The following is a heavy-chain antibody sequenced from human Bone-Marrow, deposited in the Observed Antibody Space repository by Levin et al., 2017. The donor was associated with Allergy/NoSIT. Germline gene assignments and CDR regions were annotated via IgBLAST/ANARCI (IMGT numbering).Heavy chain of an antibody. CDR3: ATDVLQQRAYMDV. J-gene: IGHJ6*03. D-gene: IGHD6-25*01. CDR1: GFTFSDYY. V-gene: IGHV3-11*01. CDR2: ISSSGGTM. Sequence: GESLKISCTASGFTFSDYYMSWIRQAPGKGLEWISYISSSGGTMSYADSVKGRFTISRDNAKKSLYLQMNSLRVEDTGTYYCATDVLQQRAYMDVWGKGTPVTVSS.